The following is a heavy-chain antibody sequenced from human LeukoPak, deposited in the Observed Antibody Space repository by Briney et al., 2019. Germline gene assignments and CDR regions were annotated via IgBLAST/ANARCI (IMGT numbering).Heavy chain of an antibody. Sequence: GESLKISCKGSGYSFTSYWIGWVRQMPGKGLEWMGIIYPGDSDTRYSPSFQGQVTISADKSISTAYLQWSSLKASDTTMYYCARSRIAAAGDEYFQHWGQGTLVTVSS. J-gene: IGHJ1*01. CDR3: ARSRIAAAGDEYFQH. CDR2: IYPGDSDT. V-gene: IGHV5-51*01. D-gene: IGHD6-13*01. CDR1: GYSFTSYW.